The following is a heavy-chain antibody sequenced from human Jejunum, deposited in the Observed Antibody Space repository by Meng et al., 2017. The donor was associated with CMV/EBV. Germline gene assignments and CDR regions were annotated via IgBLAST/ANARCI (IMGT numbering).Heavy chain of an antibody. CDR2: IQVIGHT. D-gene: IGHD3-16*01. Sequence: QVQIQESGSGLVKPSETLSLTCIVSGAFIKNHNCNWVRQPAGQGLEWIGLIQVIGHTVYNPSLKSRVTVSLDASKSQFSLTLNSVTAADTATYYCAGSRPGGGACDYWGQGILVNVSS. CDR1: GAFIKNHN. V-gene: IGHV4-4*07. CDR3: AGSRPGGGACDY. J-gene: IGHJ4*02.